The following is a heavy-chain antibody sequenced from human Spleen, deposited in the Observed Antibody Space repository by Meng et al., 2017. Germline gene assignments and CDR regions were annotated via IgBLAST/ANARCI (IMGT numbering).Heavy chain of an antibody. V-gene: IGHV4-34*01. CDR1: GGSFSGYY. CDR3: ARGTRQGLYSYGRYSFDY. D-gene: IGHD5-18*01. CDR2: INHSGST. J-gene: IGHJ4*02. Sequence: SETLSLTCAVYGGSFSGYYWSWIRQPPGKGLEWIGDINHSGSTNYNPSLKSRVTISVDTSKNQFSLKLSSVTAADTAVYYCARGTRQGLYSYGRYSFDYWGQGTLVTVSS.